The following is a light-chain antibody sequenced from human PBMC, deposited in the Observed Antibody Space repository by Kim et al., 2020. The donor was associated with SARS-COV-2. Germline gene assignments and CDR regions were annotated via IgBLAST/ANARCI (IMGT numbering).Light chain of an antibody. Sequence: VSPGPTSSITCSGDKLGDKYSCWYQQKPGQSPVLVIYQDSKRPSGIPERFSGSNSGNTATLTISGTQAMDEADYYCQAWDSSTYYVFGTGTKVTVL. V-gene: IGLV3-1*01. CDR1: KLGDKY. CDR2: QDS. CDR3: QAWDSSTYYV. J-gene: IGLJ1*01.